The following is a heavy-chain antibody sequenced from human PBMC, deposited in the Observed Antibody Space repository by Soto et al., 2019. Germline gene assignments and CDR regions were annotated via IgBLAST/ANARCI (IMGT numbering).Heavy chain of an antibody. CDR2: ISYDGSNK. D-gene: IGHD5-12*01. CDR3: AKTVATAYFDY. Sequence: SLRLSCAASGFTFSSYGMHWVRQAPGKGLEWVAVISYDGSNKYYADSVKGRFTISRDNSKNTLYLQMNSLRAEDTAVYYCAKTVATAYFDYWGQGTLVTV. CDR1: GFTFSSYG. V-gene: IGHV3-30*18. J-gene: IGHJ4*02.